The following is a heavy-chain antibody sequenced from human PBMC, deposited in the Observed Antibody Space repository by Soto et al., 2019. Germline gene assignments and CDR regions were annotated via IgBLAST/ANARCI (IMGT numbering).Heavy chain of an antibody. D-gene: IGHD3-10*01. CDR1: GFTFSNFV. J-gene: IGHJ2*01. V-gene: IGHV3-23*01. CDR3: AKRRGEGYFDL. CDR2: IGGTSGST. Sequence: EVQLLESGGGLVQPGGSLRLTCAASGFTFSNFVMGRVRRAPGKGLEWVSAIGGTSGSTYYADSVKGRLTISRDNSKNTLFLHMNSLRADDTAVYYCAKRRGEGYFDLWGRGTLVTVSS.